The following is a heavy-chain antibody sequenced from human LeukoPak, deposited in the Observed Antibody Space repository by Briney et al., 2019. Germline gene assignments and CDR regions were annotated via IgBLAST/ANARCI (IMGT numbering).Heavy chain of an antibody. Sequence: GGSLRLSRAASGFTFSSYSMNWVRQAPGKGLEWVSSISSSSSHIYYADSVKGRFTISRDNAKNSLYLQMNSLKTEDTAVYYCTTEYNFNYYDSSGYYYWGQGTLVTVSS. CDR3: TTEYNFNYYDSSGYYY. V-gene: IGHV3-21*03. CDR1: GFTFSSYS. CDR2: ISSSSSHI. J-gene: IGHJ4*02. D-gene: IGHD3-22*01.